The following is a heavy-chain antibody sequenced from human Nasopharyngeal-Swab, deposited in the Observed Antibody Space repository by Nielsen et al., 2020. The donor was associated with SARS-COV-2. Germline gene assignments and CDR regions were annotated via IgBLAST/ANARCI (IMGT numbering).Heavy chain of an antibody. CDR3: ARSSGWYYLDY. Sequence: GGSLRLYCAASGFTFSDYYMSWIRQAPGKGLEWVSYISGSGTTIYYADSVKGRFTISRDNAKNSLYLQMNSLRAEDTAVYYCARSSGWYYLDYWGQGNLVTVSS. CDR1: GFTFSDYY. V-gene: IGHV3-11*01. CDR2: ISGSGTTI. J-gene: IGHJ4*02. D-gene: IGHD6-19*01.